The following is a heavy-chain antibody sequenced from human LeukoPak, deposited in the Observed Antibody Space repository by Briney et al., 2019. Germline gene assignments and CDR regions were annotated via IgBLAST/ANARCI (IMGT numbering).Heavy chain of an antibody. V-gene: IGHV3-7*01. Sequence: GGSLRLSCAASGFTFSSYGMHWVRQAPGKGLEWVANIKQDGSEKYYVDSVKGRFTISRDNAKNSLYLQMNSLRAEDTAVYYCARVSTIQHPPYDYWGQGTLVTVSS. CDR2: IKQDGSEK. D-gene: IGHD5/OR15-5a*01. CDR3: ARVSTIQHPPYDY. J-gene: IGHJ4*02. CDR1: GFTFSSYG.